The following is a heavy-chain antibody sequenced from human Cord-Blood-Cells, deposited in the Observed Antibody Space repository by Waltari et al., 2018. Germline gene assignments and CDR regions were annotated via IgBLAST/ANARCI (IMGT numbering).Heavy chain of an antibody. V-gene: IGHV1-2*02. CDR1: GYTFTAYA. CDR2: INPNSGGT. J-gene: IGHJ4*02. CDR3: ARVGWELRYYFDY. D-gene: IGHD1-26*01. Sequence: QVQLVQSGAEVKKPGASVKVSCEASGYTFTAYAVHWVRPAPGQGLEWMGWINPNSGGTNYAQKFQGRVTMTRDTSISTAYMELSRLRSDDTAVYYCARVGWELRYYFDYWGQGTLVTVSS.